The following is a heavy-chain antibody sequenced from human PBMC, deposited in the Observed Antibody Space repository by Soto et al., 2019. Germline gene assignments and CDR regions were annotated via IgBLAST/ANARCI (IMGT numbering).Heavy chain of an antibody. CDR3: ARDKSDLRFLEWSYYFDY. D-gene: IGHD3-3*01. V-gene: IGHV3-30-3*01. Sequence: QVQLVESGGGVVQPGRSRRLSCAASGFTFSSCAMHWVRQAPGKGLEWVALISYDGSNKYYADSVKGRFTISRDNSKNTLYLQMNSLRAEDTAVYYCARDKSDLRFLEWSYYFDYWGQGTLVTVSS. CDR1: GFTFSSCA. J-gene: IGHJ4*02. CDR2: ISYDGSNK.